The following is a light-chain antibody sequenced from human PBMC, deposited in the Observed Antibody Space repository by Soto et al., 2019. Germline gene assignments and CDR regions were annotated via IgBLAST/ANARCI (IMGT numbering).Light chain of an antibody. Sequence: QSALTQPASVSGSPGQSITISCTGTSSDVGGYNSVSWYQQHPGKAPKLMIYEVTKRPSGVPDRFSGSKSGNTASLTVSGLQAEDEAEYYCSSYAGSNNWVFGGGTKLTVL. CDR3: SSYAGSNNWV. J-gene: IGLJ3*02. CDR2: EVT. CDR1: SSDVGGYNS. V-gene: IGLV2-8*01.